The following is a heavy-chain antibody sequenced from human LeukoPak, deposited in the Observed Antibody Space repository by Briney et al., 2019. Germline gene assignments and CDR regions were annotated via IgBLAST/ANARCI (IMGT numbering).Heavy chain of an antibody. J-gene: IGHJ6*03. CDR3: ARDRGGYGSYYYMDV. Sequence: PSQTLSLTCTVSGGSIGSGGYYWSWIRQPPGQGLEWIGSINHSGSTYYNPSLKSRVTTSLDRSKNQFSLKLSSVTAADTAVYYCARDRGGYGSYYYMDVWGKGTTVIVSS. CDR1: GGSIGSGGYY. CDR2: INHSGST. D-gene: IGHD3-10*01. V-gene: IGHV4-30-2*01.